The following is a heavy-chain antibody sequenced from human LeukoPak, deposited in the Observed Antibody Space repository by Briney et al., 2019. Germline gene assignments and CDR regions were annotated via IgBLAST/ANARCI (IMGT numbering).Heavy chain of an antibody. V-gene: IGHV3-21*01. CDR1: GFTFSSYS. J-gene: IGHJ3*02. CDR2: ISSSSSYI. CDR3: AREGILDTRYPDAFDI. Sequence: GSLILSCAASGFTFSSYSMNWVRPAPGKGLEWVSSISSSSSYIYYADSVKGRLTISRDNAKNSLYLQMKSLRAEETAVYYCAREGILDTRYPDAFDIWGQGTMVTVSS. D-gene: IGHD1-26*01.